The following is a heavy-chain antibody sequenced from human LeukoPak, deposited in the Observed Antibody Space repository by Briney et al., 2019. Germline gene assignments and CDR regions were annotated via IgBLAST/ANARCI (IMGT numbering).Heavy chain of an antibody. CDR1: GYTFTGYY. D-gene: IGHD6-19*01. V-gene: IGHV1-2*02. J-gene: IGHJ6*02. CDR3: ARVTTIPGIAVAVRDYYYGMDV. Sequence: ASVKVSCKASGYTFTGYYMHWVRQAPGQGLEWMGWINPNSGGTNYAQKFQGRVTMTRDTSISTAYMELSRLRSDDTAVYYCARVTTIPGIAVAVRDYYYGMDVWGQGTLVTVSS. CDR2: INPNSGGT.